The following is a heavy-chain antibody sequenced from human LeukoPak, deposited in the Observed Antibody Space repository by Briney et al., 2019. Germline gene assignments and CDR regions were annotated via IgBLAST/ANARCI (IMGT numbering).Heavy chain of an antibody. V-gene: IGHV4-59*12. CDR3: ARSNTAIRYYYYGMDV. CDR2: FYYSGST. CDR1: GGSISGYY. Sequence: SETLSLTCTVSGGSISGYYWSWLRQPPGRGLEWIGYFYYSGSTNYNPSLKGPVTISVDTSKNQFSLKLSSVTAADTAVYYCARSNTAIRYYYYGMDVWGQGTTVTVSS. J-gene: IGHJ6*02. D-gene: IGHD5-18*01.